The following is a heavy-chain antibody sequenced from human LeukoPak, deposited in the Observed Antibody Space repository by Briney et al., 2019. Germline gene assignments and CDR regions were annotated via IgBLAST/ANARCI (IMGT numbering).Heavy chain of an antibody. Sequence: SETLSLTCTVSGGSISSGSYYWGWIRQPPGKGLEWIGGIYYSGSTYYNPSLKSRVTISVDTSKNQFSLKLSSVTAADTAVYYCARHRHNSGYGGALNWFDPWGQGTLVTVSS. D-gene: IGHD5-12*01. J-gene: IGHJ5*02. CDR2: IYYSGST. V-gene: IGHV4-39*01. CDR3: ARHRHNSGYGGALNWFDP. CDR1: GGSISSGSYY.